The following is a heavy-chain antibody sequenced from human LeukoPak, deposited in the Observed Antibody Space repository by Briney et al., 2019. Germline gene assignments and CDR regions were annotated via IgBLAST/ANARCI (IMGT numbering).Heavy chain of an antibody. D-gene: IGHD2-21*02. V-gene: IGHV4-31*03. J-gene: IGHJ4*02. CDR1: DGSISSGGYY. CDR2: IYYSGST. CDR3: ARVQDCGGDCYPSYFDY. Sequence: SQTLSLTCTVSDGSISSGGYYWSWIRQHPGKGLEWIGYIYYSGSTYYNPSLKSRVTISVDTSKNQFSLKLSSVTAADTAVYYCARVQDCGGDCYPSYFDYWGQGTLVTVSS.